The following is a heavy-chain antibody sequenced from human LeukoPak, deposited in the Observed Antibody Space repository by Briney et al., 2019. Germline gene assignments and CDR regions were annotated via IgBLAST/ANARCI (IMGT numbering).Heavy chain of an antibody. CDR1: GFTFDDYA. J-gene: IGHJ5*02. CDR3: AKDWGYCSSTSCPIGPNWFDP. V-gene: IGHV3-9*01. Sequence: GGSLRLSCAASGFTFDDYAMHWVRQAPGKGMEWVSGISWNSGSIGYADSVKGRFTISRDNAKNSLYLQMNSLRAEDTALYYCAKDWGYCSSTSCPIGPNWFDPWGQGALVTVSS. CDR2: ISWNSGSI. D-gene: IGHD2-2*01.